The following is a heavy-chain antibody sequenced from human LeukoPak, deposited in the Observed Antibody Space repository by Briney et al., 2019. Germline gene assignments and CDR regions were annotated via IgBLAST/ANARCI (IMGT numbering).Heavy chain of an antibody. D-gene: IGHD3-3*01. CDR2: ISGSGGST. CDR1: GFTFSSYS. Sequence: GGSLRLSCAASGFTFSSYSMNWVRQAPGKGLEWVSAISGSGGSTYYADSVKGRFTISRDNSKNTLYLQMNSLRAEDTAVYYCAKVEWLLPRFDYWGQGTLVTVSS. CDR3: AKVEWLLPRFDY. J-gene: IGHJ4*02. V-gene: IGHV3-23*01.